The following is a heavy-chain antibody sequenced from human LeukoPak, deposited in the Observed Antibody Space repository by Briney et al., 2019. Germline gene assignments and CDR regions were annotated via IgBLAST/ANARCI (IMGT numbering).Heavy chain of an antibody. Sequence: GASVKVSCKASGYTFTGYYMHWVRQAPGQGFEWMGWINPNSGGTNYAQKFQGRVTMTRDTSISTAYMELSRLRSDDTAVYYCARGARGSGSYPPAVYYFDCWGQGTLVTVSS. CDR2: INPNSGGT. D-gene: IGHD3-10*01. CDR3: ARGARGSGSYPPAVYYFDC. CDR1: GYTFTGYY. V-gene: IGHV1-2*02. J-gene: IGHJ4*02.